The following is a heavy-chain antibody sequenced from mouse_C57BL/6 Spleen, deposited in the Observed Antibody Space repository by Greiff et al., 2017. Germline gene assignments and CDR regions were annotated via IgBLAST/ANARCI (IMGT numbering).Heavy chain of an antibody. CDR2: ISYDGSN. Sequence: EVKLMESGPGLVKPSQSLSLTCSVTGYSITSGYYWNWIRQFPGNKLEWMGYISYDGSNNYNPSLKNRISITRDTSKNQFFLKLNSVTTEDTATYYCARENYDYGVYWGQGTTLTVSS. CDR3: ARENYDYGVY. D-gene: IGHD2-4*01. J-gene: IGHJ2*01. CDR1: GYSITSGYY. V-gene: IGHV3-6*01.